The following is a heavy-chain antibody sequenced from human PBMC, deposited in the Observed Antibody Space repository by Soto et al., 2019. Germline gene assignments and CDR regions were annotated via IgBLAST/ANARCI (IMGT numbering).Heavy chain of an antibody. D-gene: IGHD3-3*01. CDR1: GFIFRNHV. Sequence: VGSLRLSCAASGFIFRNHVLNWVRQAPGKGLEWVSAIDNSGDGSFYADSVKGRFIISRDNSKDTVFLHMNNLRPEDTAFYYCAKIPSPGMIFGAGSWGQGTLLTVSS. V-gene: IGHV3-23*05. J-gene: IGHJ5*02. CDR2: IDNSGDGS. CDR3: AKIPSPGMIFGAGS.